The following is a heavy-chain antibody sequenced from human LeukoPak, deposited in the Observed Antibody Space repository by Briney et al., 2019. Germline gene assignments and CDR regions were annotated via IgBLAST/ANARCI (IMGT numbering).Heavy chain of an antibody. CDR3: AKGGLWFGELIDY. CDR2: ISGSGGST. D-gene: IGHD3-10*01. J-gene: IGHJ4*02. CDR1: GFIFSSYA. Sequence: QPGGSLRLSCAASGFIFSSYAMSWVRQAPGKGLEWVSAISGSGGSTYYADSVKGRFTISRDNSKNTLYLQMNSLSAEDTAVYYCAKGGLWFGELIDYWGQGTLVTVSS. V-gene: IGHV3-23*01.